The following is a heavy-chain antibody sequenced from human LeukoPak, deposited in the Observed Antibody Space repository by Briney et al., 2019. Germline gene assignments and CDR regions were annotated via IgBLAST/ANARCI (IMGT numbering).Heavy chain of an antibody. D-gene: IGHD3-10*01. V-gene: IGHV3-9*01. CDR1: GFTFDDYA. CDR2: ISWNSGSI. CDR3: AKDMVRGVTNYGIDV. Sequence: GGSLRLSCAASGFTFDDYAMHWVRQAPGKGLEWVSGISWNSGSIGYADSVKGRFTISRDNAKNSLYLQMNSLRAEDTALYYCAKDMVRGVTNYGIDVWGQGTTVTVSS. J-gene: IGHJ6*02.